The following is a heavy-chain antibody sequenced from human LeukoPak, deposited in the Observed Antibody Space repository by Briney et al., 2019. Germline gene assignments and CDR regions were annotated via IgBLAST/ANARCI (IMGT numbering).Heavy chain of an antibody. Sequence: SETLSLTCTVSGYSISSGYYWGWIRQPPGKGLEWIGSIYHSGSTYYNPSLKSRVTISVDTSKNQFSLKLSSVTAADTAVYYCAREVVVAYYYYYYMDVWGKGTTVTVSS. CDR1: GYSISSGYY. D-gene: IGHD2-2*01. V-gene: IGHV4-38-2*02. CDR2: IYHSGST. J-gene: IGHJ6*03. CDR3: AREVVVAYYYYYYMDV.